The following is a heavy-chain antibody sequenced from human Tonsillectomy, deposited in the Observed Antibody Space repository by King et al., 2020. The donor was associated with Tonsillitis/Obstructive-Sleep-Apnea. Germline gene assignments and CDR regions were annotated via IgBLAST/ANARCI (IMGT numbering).Heavy chain of an antibody. CDR1: GGSVSSGSDY. CDR3: ARVPGAGLRWFDP. V-gene: IGHV4-61*01. J-gene: IGHJ5*02. D-gene: IGHD3-10*01. CDR2: IYYSGST. Sequence: VQLQESGPGLVKPSETLSLTCTVSGGSVSSGSDYWSWIRQPPGKGLEWIGDIYYSGSTNYNPSHKSRVTISVDTSKNQFSLKLSSVTAADTAVYYCARVPGAGLRWFDPWGQGTRVTVSS.